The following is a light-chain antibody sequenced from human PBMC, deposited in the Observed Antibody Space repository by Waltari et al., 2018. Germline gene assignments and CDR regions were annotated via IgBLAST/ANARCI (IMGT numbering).Light chain of an antibody. Sequence: YVVTQPPSVSVAPGKTARITCAGNNIGNKNVHWYPQKPGQAPVLVVYDDSHRPPGIPERFSGSNSGNTATLTINRAEAGDEADYHCQVWDSSSDHRVFGGGTKLTVL. V-gene: IGLV3-21*03. CDR1: NIGNKN. J-gene: IGLJ2*01. CDR2: DDS. CDR3: QVWDSSSDHRV.